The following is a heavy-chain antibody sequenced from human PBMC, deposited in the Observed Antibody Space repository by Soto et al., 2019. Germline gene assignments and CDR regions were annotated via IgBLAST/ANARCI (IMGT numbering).Heavy chain of an antibody. Sequence: QVQLQESGPGLVKPSETLSLTCTVSGGSISSYYWSWIRQPPGKGLEWIGYINYSGSTNYNPSLKSRVTISVDTSKNQFSLKLSSVTAADTAVYYCARHEILHGDYDYWGQGTLVTVSS. CDR2: INYSGST. J-gene: IGHJ4*02. V-gene: IGHV4-59*08. CDR3: ARHEILHGDYDY. CDR1: GGSISSYY. D-gene: IGHD4-17*01.